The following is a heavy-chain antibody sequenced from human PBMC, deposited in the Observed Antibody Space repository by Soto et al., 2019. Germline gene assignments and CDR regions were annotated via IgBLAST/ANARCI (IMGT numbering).Heavy chain of an antibody. V-gene: IGHV1-18*01. CDR2: ISANNGNT. CDR3: ARDRGSHALDY. J-gene: IGHJ4*02. D-gene: IGHD3-16*01. CDR1: GYTFTSYG. Sequence: QVQLVQSGAEVKKPGASVKVSCKAFGYTFTSYGISWVRQAPGQGLEWMGWISANNGNTNYAQKLQGRATMTTDTSTSTAHMELRSLTSDDTAGYYCARDRGSHALDYWGQGTLVTVSS.